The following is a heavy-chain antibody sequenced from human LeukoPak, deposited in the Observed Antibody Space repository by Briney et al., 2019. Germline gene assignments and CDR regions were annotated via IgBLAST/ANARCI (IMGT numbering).Heavy chain of an antibody. CDR1: GLTFTNAW. Sequence: GGSLRLSCATSGLTFTNAWMSWFRQAPGKGLEWVGRIKSKTDGGTSDYAAPVQGRFTISRDDSKNTLYLQMNSLKIEDTAVYYCSTDSGECEAIWGQGTMVTVSS. D-gene: IGHD3-16*01. CDR3: STDSGECEAI. CDR2: IKSKTDGGTS. V-gene: IGHV3-15*01. J-gene: IGHJ3*02.